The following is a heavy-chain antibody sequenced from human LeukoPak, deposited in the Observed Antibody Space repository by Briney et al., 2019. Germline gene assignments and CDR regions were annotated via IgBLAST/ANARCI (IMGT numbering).Heavy chain of an antibody. Sequence: ASVKVSCKVSGYTLTELSMHWVRQAPGKGLEWMGGFDPEDGETIYAQKFQGRVTMTEDTSTDTAYMELSSLRSEDTAVYYCAREEYCSSTSCHGGYFDYWGQGTLVTVSS. V-gene: IGHV1-24*01. CDR1: GYTLTELS. CDR3: AREEYCSSTSCHGGYFDY. J-gene: IGHJ4*02. CDR2: FDPEDGET. D-gene: IGHD2-2*01.